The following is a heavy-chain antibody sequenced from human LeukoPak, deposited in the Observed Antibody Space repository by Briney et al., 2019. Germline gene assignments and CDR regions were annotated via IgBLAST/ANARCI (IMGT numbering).Heavy chain of an antibody. Sequence: PGGSLRLSCAASGFTFSSHAMHWVRQAPGKGLECVSTISDRRDRTYYANSVKGRFSVSRDNSKNTLYLQMGSLRAEDVAVYYCARGREGAKTRYFDLWGRGTLVSLSS. J-gene: IGHJ2*01. CDR2: ISDRRDRT. CDR3: ARGREGAKTRYFDL. V-gene: IGHV3-64*01. CDR1: GFTFSSHA. D-gene: IGHD1-26*01.